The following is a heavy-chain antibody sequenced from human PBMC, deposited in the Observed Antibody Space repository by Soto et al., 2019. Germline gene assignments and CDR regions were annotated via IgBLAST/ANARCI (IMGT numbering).Heavy chain of an antibody. V-gene: IGHV3-43*01. Sequence: GGSLRLSCAASGFTFDDYTMHWVRQAPGKGLEWVSLISWDGGSTYYADSVKGRFTISRDNSKNSLYLQMNSLRTEDTALYYCAKEKFPSIVVVTVLDYWGQGTLVTVSS. J-gene: IGHJ4*02. CDR3: AKEKFPSIVVVTVLDY. D-gene: IGHD2-21*02. CDR2: ISWDGGST. CDR1: GFTFDDYT.